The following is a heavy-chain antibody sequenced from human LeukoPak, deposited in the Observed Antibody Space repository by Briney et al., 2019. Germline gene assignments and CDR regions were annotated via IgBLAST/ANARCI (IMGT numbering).Heavy chain of an antibody. J-gene: IGHJ1*01. V-gene: IGHV1-46*01. Sequence: ASVKVSCKASGYTFTSYYIHWVRQAPGQGLEWMGIIKPSGGSTSYPQKFQDRVTMTRDTSTSTVYMELSSLKSDDTAIYYCARGVFGELEKLMFQHWGQGTLVTVSS. CDR3: ARGVFGELEKLMFQH. D-gene: IGHD3-10*02. CDR2: IKPSGGST. CDR1: GYTFTSYY.